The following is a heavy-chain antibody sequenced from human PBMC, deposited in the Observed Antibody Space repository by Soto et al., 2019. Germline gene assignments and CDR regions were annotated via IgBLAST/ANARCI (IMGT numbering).Heavy chain of an antibody. CDR1: GGSIGSYY. V-gene: IGHV4-59*12. J-gene: IGHJ4*02. D-gene: IGHD4-17*01. CDR3: ARSQTTVTSYDY. CDR2: IYYSDSI. Sequence: PSETLSLTCTVSGGSIGSYYWSWIRQPPGKGLEWIGYIYYSDSINYNPSLKSRVIISDDTSKNQFSLKLSSVTAADTAVYYCARSQTTVTSYDYWGQGTLVTVSS.